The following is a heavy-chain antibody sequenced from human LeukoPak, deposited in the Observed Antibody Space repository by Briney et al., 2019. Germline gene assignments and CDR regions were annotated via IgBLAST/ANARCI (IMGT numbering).Heavy chain of an antibody. J-gene: IGHJ3*02. CDR3: ARDSSAFDAFDI. D-gene: IGHD3-22*01. CDR1: GFTFSNYL. Sequence: GGSLRLSCAASGFTFSNYLMNWVRQAPGKGLEWVANIKQDGNEKYYVDSVKGRFTISRDNAKNSLYLQMNGLRAEDTAVYYCARDSSAFDAFDIWGQGTVVTVSS. V-gene: IGHV3-7*01. CDR2: IKQDGNEK.